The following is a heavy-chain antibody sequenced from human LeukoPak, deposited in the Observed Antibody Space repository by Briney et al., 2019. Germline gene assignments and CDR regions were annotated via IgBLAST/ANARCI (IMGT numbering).Heavy chain of an antibody. D-gene: IGHD4-17*01. Sequence: ASVKVSCKASGGTFSSYAISWVRQAPGQGLEWMGWISAYNGNTNYAQKLQGRVTMTTDTSTSTAYMELRSLRSDDTAVYYCARDIYGDYASGYWGQGTLVTVSS. J-gene: IGHJ4*02. CDR1: GGTFSSYA. CDR2: ISAYNGNT. V-gene: IGHV1-18*01. CDR3: ARDIYGDYASGY.